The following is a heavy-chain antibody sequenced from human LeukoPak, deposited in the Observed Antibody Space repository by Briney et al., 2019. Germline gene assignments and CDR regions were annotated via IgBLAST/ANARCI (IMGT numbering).Heavy chain of an antibody. J-gene: IGHJ4*02. CDR1: GLGFSSFA. Sequence: GGSLRLSCAASGLGFSSFAMSWVRQGPARGLEWVSSIRGNGDTFYADSVKGRFTLSSDISRNTVYFQLNNLRVEDTAIYYCARASWVSTTDAVRWGQGTLVTVSS. CDR2: IRGNGDT. V-gene: IGHV3-23*01. D-gene: IGHD1-14*01. CDR3: ARASWVSTTDAVR.